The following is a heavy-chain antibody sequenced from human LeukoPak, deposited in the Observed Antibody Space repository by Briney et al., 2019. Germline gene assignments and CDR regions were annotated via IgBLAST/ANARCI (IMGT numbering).Heavy chain of an antibody. D-gene: IGHD2-15*01. CDR3: ARDRRPVGYCSGGSCYSAKDYYYGMDV. CDR1: GFTFSSYA. CDR2: ISGSGGST. Sequence: GGSLRLSCAASGFTFSSYAMSWVRQAPGKGLEWVSAISGSGGSTYYADSVKGRFTISRDNSKNTLYLQMNSLRAEDTAVYYCARDRRPVGYCSGGSCYSAKDYYYGMDVWGQGTTVTVSS. V-gene: IGHV3-23*01. J-gene: IGHJ6*02.